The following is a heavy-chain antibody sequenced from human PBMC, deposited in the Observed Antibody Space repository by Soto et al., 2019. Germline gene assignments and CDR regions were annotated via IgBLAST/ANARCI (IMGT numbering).Heavy chain of an antibody. CDR1: GYSFTSYW. V-gene: IGHV5-10-1*01. CDR2: IDPSDSYT. D-gene: IGHD2-15*01. J-gene: IGHJ3*02. CDR3: ASLSKDIVVVVAATGPGAFDI. Sequence: LGESLKISCKGSGYSFTSYWISWVRQMPGKGLEWMGRIDPSDSYTNYSPSFQGHVTISADKSISTAYLQWSSLKASDTAMYYCASLSKDIVVVVAATGPGAFDIWGQGTMVTVSS.